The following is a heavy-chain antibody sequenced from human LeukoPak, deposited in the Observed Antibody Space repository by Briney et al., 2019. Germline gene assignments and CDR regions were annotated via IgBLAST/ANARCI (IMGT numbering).Heavy chain of an antibody. V-gene: IGHV3-30*18. CDR3: AKDFSSGYLDY. CDR1: GFTFSSYG. Sequence: GRSLRLSCAASGFTFSSYGMHWVRQAPGKGLEWVAVISYDGSNKYYADSVKGRFTISRDDFKNTLYLQMNSLRAEDTAVYYCAKDFSSGYLDYWGQGTLVTVSS. CDR2: ISYDGSNK. J-gene: IGHJ4*02. D-gene: IGHD6-19*01.